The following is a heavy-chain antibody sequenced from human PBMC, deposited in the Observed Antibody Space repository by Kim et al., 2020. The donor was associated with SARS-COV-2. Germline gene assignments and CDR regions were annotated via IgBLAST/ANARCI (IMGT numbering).Heavy chain of an antibody. CDR1: GYTFTSYY. Sequence: ASVKVSCKASGYTFTSYYMHWVRQAPGQGLEWMGIINPSGGSTSYAQKFQGRVTMTRDTSTSTVYMELSSLRSEDTAVYYCSGSMHGGWFDPWGQGTLVTVSS. J-gene: IGHJ5*02. CDR3: SGSMHGGWFDP. CDR2: INPSGGST. V-gene: IGHV1-46*03. D-gene: IGHD3-16*01.